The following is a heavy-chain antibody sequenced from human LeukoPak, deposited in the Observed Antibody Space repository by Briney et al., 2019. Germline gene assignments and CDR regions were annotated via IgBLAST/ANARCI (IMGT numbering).Heavy chain of an antibody. J-gene: IGHJ4*02. Sequence: GASVKVSCKASGGTFSSYTISWLRQAPGQGLEWMGRIIPILGIANYAQKFQGRVTITAHKSTSTAYMELSSLRSKDTAVYYCARGHGSGSYYYFDYWGQGTLVTVSS. CDR3: ARGHGSGSYYYFDY. D-gene: IGHD3-10*01. CDR1: GGTFSSYT. V-gene: IGHV1-69*02. CDR2: IIPILGIA.